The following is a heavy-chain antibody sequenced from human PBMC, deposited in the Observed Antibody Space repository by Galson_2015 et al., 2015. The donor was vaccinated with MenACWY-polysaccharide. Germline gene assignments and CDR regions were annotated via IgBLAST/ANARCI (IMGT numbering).Heavy chain of an antibody. V-gene: IGHV3-23*01. J-gene: IGHJ5*01. CDR2: LDGSGANT. CDR3: AKDASNSWFDS. Sequence: SLRLSCAASGFTFSTYGMGWVRRAPGKGLEWVSTLDGSGANTYYADSVRGRFTISRDNSKKMLYLQMNSLRAEDTALYYCAKDASNSWFDSWGQGTLVTVSS. CDR1: GFTFSTYG. D-gene: IGHD4-23*01.